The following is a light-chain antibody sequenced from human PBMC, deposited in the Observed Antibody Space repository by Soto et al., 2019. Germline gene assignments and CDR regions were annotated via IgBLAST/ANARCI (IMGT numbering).Light chain of an antibody. Sequence: QSVLTQPPSASGTPGQSVTIFCSGSTSNIGSNTVKWYQQLPGTAPRLLIYNNDQRPSGVRDRFSGSKSGTSASLAISGLQSEDEADYYCAAWDDSLKGWVFGGGTKVTVL. J-gene: IGLJ3*02. CDR3: AAWDDSLKGWV. CDR1: TSNIGSNT. V-gene: IGLV1-44*01. CDR2: NND.